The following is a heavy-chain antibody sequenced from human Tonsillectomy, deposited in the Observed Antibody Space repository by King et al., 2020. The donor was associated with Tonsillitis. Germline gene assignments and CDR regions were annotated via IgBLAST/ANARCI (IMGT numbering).Heavy chain of an antibody. J-gene: IGHJ4*02. CDR1: GFTFSSYW. CDR3: ARDPYGDYYFDY. D-gene: IGHD4-17*01. CDR2: INQDGGEI. V-gene: IGHV3-7*01. Sequence: VQLVESGGGLVQPGGSLRLSCAASGFTFSSYWMTWVRQGPGKGLEWVANINQDGGEIYYVDSVKGRFTISRDNARNSLYLQMNGLRAEDTAMYYCARDPYGDYYFDYWGQGTLVTVSS.